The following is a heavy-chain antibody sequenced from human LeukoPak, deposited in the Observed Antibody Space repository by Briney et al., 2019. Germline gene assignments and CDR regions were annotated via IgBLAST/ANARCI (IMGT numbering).Heavy chain of an antibody. J-gene: IGHJ4*02. CDR2: LSSDGIKT. CDR3: AKDLMRGLYRPLDF. D-gene: IGHD6-19*01. CDR1: GFTFSSYA. V-gene: IGHV3-30*18. Sequence: GGSLRLSCAASGFTFSSYAMTRVRQAPGKGLEWLATLSSDGIKTNYADSVKGRFTISRDISKNTLYLHMNSLRTEDTALYYCAKDLMRGLYRPLDFWGQGALVTVSS.